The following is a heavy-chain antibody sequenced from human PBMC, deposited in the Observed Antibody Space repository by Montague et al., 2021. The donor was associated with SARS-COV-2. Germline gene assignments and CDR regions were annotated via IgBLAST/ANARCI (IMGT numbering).Heavy chain of an antibody. CDR1: GGSISRYY. J-gene: IGHJ6*02. Sequence: SETLSLTCTVSGGSISRYYWSWIRQPPGKRLEWIGYIYYSGSTNYNPSLKSRVTISVDTSKNQFSLKLSSVTAADTAVYYCARRPLGYYYYGMDVWGQGTSVTVSS. CDR2: IYYSGST. V-gene: IGHV4-59*01. CDR3: ARRPLGYYYYGMDV.